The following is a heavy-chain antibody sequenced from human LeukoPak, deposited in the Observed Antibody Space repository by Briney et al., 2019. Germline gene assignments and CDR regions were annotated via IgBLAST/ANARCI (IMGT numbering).Heavy chain of an antibody. D-gene: IGHD4-11*01. V-gene: IGHV3-21*01. CDR2: ISRASESI. CDR1: GFNFNTYS. CDR3: TRVEETATTAAIIRKYSYYYYYMDV. J-gene: IGHJ6*03. Sequence: GGSLRLSCEASGFNFNTYSMAWVRQAPGKGLEWVSIISRASESIFYADSVKGRFTISRDNAKNSLYLQMNSLRAEDTAVYYCTRVEETATTAAIIRKYSYYYYYMDVWGKGNTVTVSS.